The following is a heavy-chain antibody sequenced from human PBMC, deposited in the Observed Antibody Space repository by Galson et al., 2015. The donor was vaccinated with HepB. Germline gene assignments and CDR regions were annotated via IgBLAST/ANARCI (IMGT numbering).Heavy chain of an antibody. CDR2: IKLDGSEK. V-gene: IGHV3-7*01. Sequence: SLRLSCAVSGFIIGISGHSMSWVHQAPGKGLEWVANIKLDGSEKNYVDSVKGRFTISRDNAKNLLYLHMNSLRVEDTAVYYCARAGYWGQGTLVTVSS. CDR3: ARAGY. J-gene: IGHJ4*02. CDR1: GFIIGISGHS.